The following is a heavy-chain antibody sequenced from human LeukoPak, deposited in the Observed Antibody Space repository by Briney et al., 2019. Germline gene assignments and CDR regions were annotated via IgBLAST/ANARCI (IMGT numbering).Heavy chain of an antibody. D-gene: IGHD3-10*01. CDR1: GFTFRNCA. V-gene: IGHV3-23*01. CDR3: AKHGSGSLFYFDY. Sequence: TGGSLRLSCAASGFTFRNCAMSWVRQAPGKGLEWVSGISGTGYSTYYADPVKGRFTISRDNSKNTLYLQMNSLGAEDTAVYYCAKHGSGSLFYFDYWGQRTLVTVSS. CDR2: ISGTGYST. J-gene: IGHJ4*02.